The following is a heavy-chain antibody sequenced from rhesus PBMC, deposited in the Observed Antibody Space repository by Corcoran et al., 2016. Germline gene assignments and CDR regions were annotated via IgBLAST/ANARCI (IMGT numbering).Heavy chain of an antibody. J-gene: IGHJ4*01. CDR2: IGGNSAST. V-gene: IGHV4-73*01. Sequence: QVKRQQWGEGLVKPSETLSLTCADSGGSLSGYYWSWLRQPPGKGLEWIGDIGGNSASTNYNPSLKNRVTISKDTSKNQFSLKLSSVTAADTAVYYCARVGYNIWTGYYQYYFDYWGQGVLVTVSS. CDR3: ARVGYNIWTGYYQYYFDY. CDR1: GGSLSGYY. D-gene: IGHD3-3*01.